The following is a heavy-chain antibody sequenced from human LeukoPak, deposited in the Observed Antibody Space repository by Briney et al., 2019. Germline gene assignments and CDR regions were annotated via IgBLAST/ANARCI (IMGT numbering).Heavy chain of an antibody. CDR3: ARARYYYDSKDDDAFDI. CDR1: GYTFISYG. CDR2: ISAYNGNT. Sequence: GASVKVSCKASGYTFISYGITWVRQAPGQGLEWMGWISAYNGNTNYAQKFQGRVTMTTDTSTSTAYMELRSLRSDDTAVYYCARARYYYDSKDDDAFDIWGQGTMVTVSS. J-gene: IGHJ3*02. V-gene: IGHV1-18*01. D-gene: IGHD3-22*01.